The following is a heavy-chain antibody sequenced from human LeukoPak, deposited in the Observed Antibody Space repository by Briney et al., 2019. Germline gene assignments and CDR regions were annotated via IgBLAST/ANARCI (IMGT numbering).Heavy chain of an antibody. CDR1: GFTFFSYG. Sequence: PGGSLRLSCAASGFTFFSYGMNWVRQAPGKGLEWVSYISSSGSTIYYADSVKGRFTISRDNAKNSLYLQMNSLRAEDTAVYYCARLRPDYGAGPHYYYGMDVWGQGTTVTVSS. V-gene: IGHV3-48*04. J-gene: IGHJ6*02. CDR2: ISSSGSTI. CDR3: ARLRPDYGAGPHYYYGMDV. D-gene: IGHD4-17*01.